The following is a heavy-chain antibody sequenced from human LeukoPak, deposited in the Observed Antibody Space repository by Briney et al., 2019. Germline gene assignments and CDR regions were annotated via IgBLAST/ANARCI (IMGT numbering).Heavy chain of an antibody. J-gene: IGHJ4*02. CDR1: GYTFTSYW. CDR3: ARQGHEAYFDY. Sequence: KVSCKASGYTFTSYWIGWVRQMPGKGLEWMGIIYPGDSDTRYSPSFQGQVTISADKSISTAYLQWSSLKASDTAMYYCARQGHEAYFDYWGQGTLVTVSS. CDR2: IYPGDSDT. V-gene: IGHV5-51*01.